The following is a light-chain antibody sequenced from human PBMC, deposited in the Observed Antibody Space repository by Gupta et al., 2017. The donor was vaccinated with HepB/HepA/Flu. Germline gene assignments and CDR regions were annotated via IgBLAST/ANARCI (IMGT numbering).Light chain of an antibody. CDR2: TTS. CDR1: QGISNF. V-gene: IGKV1D-12*01. CDR3: QQGFSFPLT. J-gene: IGKJ4*01. Sequence: DIQMTQSPSPVSASVGDRVTITCRASQGISNFLTWYQQKPGKAPKLLIYTTSTMQSGVPSRFSGSGSGTEFTLTISSLQPEDFATYYCQQGFSFPLTFGGGTRVEIK.